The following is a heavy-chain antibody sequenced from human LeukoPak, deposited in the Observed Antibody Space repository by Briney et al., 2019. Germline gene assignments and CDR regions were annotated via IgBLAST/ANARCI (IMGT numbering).Heavy chain of an antibody. D-gene: IGHD6-13*01. CDR3: ARGATAGRFSLRPTGAYYMDV. J-gene: IGHJ6*03. V-gene: IGHV1-2*02. CDR1: GYTFTGYY. Sequence: ASVKVSCKASGYTFTGYYMHWVRQAPGQGREWMGWINPNSGGTNYAQKFQGRVTMTRDTSISTAYMELSSLRFDDTAVYYCARGATAGRFSLRPTGAYYMDVWGKGTTVTVSS. CDR2: INPNSGGT.